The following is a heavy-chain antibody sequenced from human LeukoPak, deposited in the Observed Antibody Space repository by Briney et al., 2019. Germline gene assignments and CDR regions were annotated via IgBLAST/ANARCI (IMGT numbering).Heavy chain of an antibody. J-gene: IGHJ3*02. D-gene: IGHD2-15*01. CDR3: ASCGGSCYYLGAFDI. Sequence: KHGESLKISCKGSGYSFTSYWIGWVRQMPGKGLEWMGIIYPGDSDTRYSPSFQGQVTISADKSISTAYLQWSSLKASDTAMYYCASCGGSCYYLGAFDIWGQGTMVTVSS. V-gene: IGHV5-51*01. CDR2: IYPGDSDT. CDR1: GYSFTSYW.